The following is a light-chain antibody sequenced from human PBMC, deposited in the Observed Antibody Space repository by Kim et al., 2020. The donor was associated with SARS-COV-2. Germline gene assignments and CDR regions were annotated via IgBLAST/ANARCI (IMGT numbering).Light chain of an antibody. CDR3: SSYAGSNKLV. CDR1: GSDVGGYSV. V-gene: IGLV2-8*01. J-gene: IGLJ2*01. Sequence: SVTRYCAGTGSDVGGYSVVSWYELRPGRAPKLMIYEVSKRPPGVPDRDAGSKSGSAASLTVSGLQAEDEADYYCSSYAGSNKLVFGGGTQLTVL. CDR2: EVS.